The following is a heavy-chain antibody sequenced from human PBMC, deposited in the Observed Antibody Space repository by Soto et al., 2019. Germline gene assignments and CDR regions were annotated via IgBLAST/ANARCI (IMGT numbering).Heavy chain of an antibody. CDR2: ISGYIGDT. CDR3: ARESGSAAPYYFYYAMDV. Sequence: ASVKVSCKASGYTFIGYGISWVRQAPGQGLEWMGWISGYIGDTRYAQNFQGRVTMTTDASTNTAYMDLRTLRSDDTAVYYCARESGSAAPYYFYYAMDVWGQGTTVTVSS. CDR1: GYTFIGYG. J-gene: IGHJ6*02. D-gene: IGHD1-26*01. V-gene: IGHV1-18*04.